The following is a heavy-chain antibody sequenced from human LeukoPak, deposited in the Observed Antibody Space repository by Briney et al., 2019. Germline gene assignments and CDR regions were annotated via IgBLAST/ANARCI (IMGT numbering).Heavy chain of an antibody. D-gene: IGHD6-6*01. V-gene: IGHV3-21*04. CDR2: ISTSSSYI. Sequence: KSGGSLRLSCAASGFTFSSYSMNWVRQAPGKGLEWVSSISTSSSYIYYADSVKGRFTISRDNAKNSLYLQMNSLRAEDTALYYCARVEGYSSSSYFDYWGQGTLVTVSS. CDR3: ARVEGYSSSSYFDY. J-gene: IGHJ4*02. CDR1: GFTFSSYS.